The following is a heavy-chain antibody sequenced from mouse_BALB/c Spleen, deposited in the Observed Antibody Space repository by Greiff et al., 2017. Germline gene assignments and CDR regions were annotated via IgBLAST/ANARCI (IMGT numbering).Heavy chain of an antibody. D-gene: IGHD2-4*01. CDR3: ARGGYDYGYAMDY. CDR1: GFTFSSFG. Sequence: EVKLMESGGGLVQPGGSRKLSCAASGFTFSSFGMHWVRQAPEKGLEWVAYISSGSSTIYYADTVKGRFTISRDNPKNTLFLQMTSLRSEDTAMYDCARGGYDYGYAMDYWGQGTSVTVSS. V-gene: IGHV5-17*02. CDR2: ISSGSSTI. J-gene: IGHJ4*01.